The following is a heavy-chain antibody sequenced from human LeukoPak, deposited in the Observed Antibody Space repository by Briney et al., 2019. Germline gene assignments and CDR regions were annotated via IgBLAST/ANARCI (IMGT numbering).Heavy chain of an antibody. J-gene: IGHJ4*02. V-gene: IGHV3-23*01. Sequence: GGSLRLSCAPSGFTFSSYAMNWVRQAPGKGLEWVSGISGSGGSTYYADFVKGRCTISRDNSKNTLYLQINSLRVEDTAVYYCAKGQEDCSGTSRCEWGQGTLVTVSS. D-gene: IGHD2-2*01. CDR2: ISGSGGST. CDR1: GFTFSSYA. CDR3: AKGQEDCSGTSRCE.